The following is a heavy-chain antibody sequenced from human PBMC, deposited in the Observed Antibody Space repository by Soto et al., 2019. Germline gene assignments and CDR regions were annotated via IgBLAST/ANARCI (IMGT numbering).Heavy chain of an antibody. Sequence: GGSLRLSCAASGFTFSSYGMHWVRQAPGKGLEWVAVISYDGSNKYYADSVKGRFTISRDNSKNTLYLQMNSLRDEDTAVYYCATDEYSSSSVFSWGQGTLVTVSS. J-gene: IGHJ5*02. CDR3: ATDEYSSSSVFS. CDR2: ISYDGSNK. V-gene: IGHV3-30*03. CDR1: GFTFSSYG. D-gene: IGHD6-6*01.